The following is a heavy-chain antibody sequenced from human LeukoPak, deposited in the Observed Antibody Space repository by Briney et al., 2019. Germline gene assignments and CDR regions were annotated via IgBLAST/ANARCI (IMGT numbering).Heavy chain of an antibody. J-gene: IGHJ4*02. V-gene: IGHV3-66*01. CDR1: GFTVRSNF. CDR3: SRVVFRQLIN. D-gene: IGHD1-1*01. Sequence: GGSLRLSCAATGFTVRSNFVTLVRQAPGKGLEWISLIYSGGDTYYADSVKGRFLVSRDTSKNTVFLQMNSLRGDDTAIYYCSRVVFRQLINWGPGTLVTVSS. CDR2: IYSGGDT.